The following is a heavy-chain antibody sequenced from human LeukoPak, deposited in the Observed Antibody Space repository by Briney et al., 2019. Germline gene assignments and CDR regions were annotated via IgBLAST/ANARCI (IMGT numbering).Heavy chain of an antibody. Sequence: GGSLRLSCAAFGFTFSSYGMHWVRQAPGKGLEWVAVIWYDGSNKYYADSVKGRFPISRDNSKNTLYLQMNSLRAEDTAVYYCAKGYSSSWYFPDFDYWGQGTLVTVSS. CDR2: IWYDGSNK. D-gene: IGHD6-13*01. CDR1: GFTFSSYG. V-gene: IGHV3-33*06. J-gene: IGHJ4*02. CDR3: AKGYSSSWYFPDFDY.